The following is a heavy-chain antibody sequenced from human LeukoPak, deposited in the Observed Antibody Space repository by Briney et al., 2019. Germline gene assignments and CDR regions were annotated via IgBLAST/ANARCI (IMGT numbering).Heavy chain of an antibody. CDR3: AKDRVDGSGSQFDS. V-gene: IGHV3-23*01. J-gene: IGHJ4*02. CDR1: GFTFNNHA. D-gene: IGHD3-10*01. Sequence: GGSLRLSCAASGFTFNNHAMIWVRQAPGKGLEWVSSISGSGAMTYYGDSVRGRFTISRDNAMDTLYLQMNSLRADDTAVYYCAKDRVDGSGSQFDSWGQGSLVIVSS. CDR2: ISGSGAMT.